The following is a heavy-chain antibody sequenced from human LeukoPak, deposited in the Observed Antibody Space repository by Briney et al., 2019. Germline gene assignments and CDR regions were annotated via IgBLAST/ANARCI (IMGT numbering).Heavy chain of an antibody. CDR2: ISGSGGST. CDR3: ARSRGSWRAFDI. V-gene: IGHV3-23*01. J-gene: IGHJ3*02. D-gene: IGHD6-13*01. Sequence: VGSLRLSCAASGFTFSSYAMSWVRQAPGKGLEWVSAISGSGGSTYYADSVKGRFTISRDNSKNTLYLQMNSLRAEDTAVYYCARSRGSWRAFDIWGQGTMVTVSS. CDR1: GFTFSSYA.